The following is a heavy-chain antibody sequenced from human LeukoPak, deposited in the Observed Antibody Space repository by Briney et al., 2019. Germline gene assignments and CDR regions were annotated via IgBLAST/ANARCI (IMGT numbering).Heavy chain of an antibody. Sequence: GGSLRLSCAASGFTFSSYAMSWLRQTPQKGLEWVAGISVTGDITYYADSVKGRFTIARDNSRTTLYLQLNSLRADDTAVYYCAKSHIPRHPLQYSFDLWGQGAQVIVSS. J-gene: IGHJ4*02. V-gene: IGHV3-23*01. CDR1: GFTFSSYA. D-gene: IGHD2-21*01. CDR2: ISVTGDIT. CDR3: AKSHIPRHPLQYSFDL.